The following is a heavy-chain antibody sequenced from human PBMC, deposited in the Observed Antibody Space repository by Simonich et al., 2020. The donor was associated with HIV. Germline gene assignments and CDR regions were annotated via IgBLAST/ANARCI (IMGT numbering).Heavy chain of an antibody. CDR2: INHSGIT. V-gene: IGHV4-34*01. J-gene: IGHJ4*02. CDR3: ARRDRELILYFDY. Sequence: QVQLQQWGAGLLKPSETLSLTCAVYGGSSIGYYWSWIRQTPGKGLEWSGEINHSGITKYKSSLNRRATISVDKSKNQFSLKLSSVTAADTAIYYCARRDRELILYFDYWGQGNLVTVSS. D-gene: IGHD3-3*01. CDR1: GGSSIGYY.